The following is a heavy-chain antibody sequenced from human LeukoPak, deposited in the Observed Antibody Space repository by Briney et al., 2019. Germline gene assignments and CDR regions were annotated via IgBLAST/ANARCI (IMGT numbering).Heavy chain of an antibody. CDR3: ARSVARGPTYIYYFDY. CDR1: GFTFDDYG. V-gene: IGHV3-20*04. Sequence: GGSLRLSCAASGFTFDDYGMSWVRQAPGKGLEWVSGINWNGGSTGYADSVKGRFTISRDNAKNSLYLQMNSLRAEDTALYYCARSVARGPTYIYYFDYWGQGTLVTVSS. J-gene: IGHJ4*02. D-gene: IGHD4-23*01. CDR2: INWNGGST.